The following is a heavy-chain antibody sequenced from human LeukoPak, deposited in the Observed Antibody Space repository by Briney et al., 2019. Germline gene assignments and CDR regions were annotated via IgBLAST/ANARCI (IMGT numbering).Heavy chain of an antibody. CDR1: GGSISNFY. CDR2: IYYSWCT. D-gene: IGHD3-22*01. J-gene: IGHJ5*02. Sequence: SETLSLTCTVSGGSISNFYWSGIRQPPRKGLEGVGYIYYSWCTNYNPSLEGRVTMSVDTSKNQFSLKSDSMTAADTAMYYCATSGYPPVFDLWAQGALVPVSS. V-gene: IGHV4-59*01. CDR3: ATSGYPPVFDL.